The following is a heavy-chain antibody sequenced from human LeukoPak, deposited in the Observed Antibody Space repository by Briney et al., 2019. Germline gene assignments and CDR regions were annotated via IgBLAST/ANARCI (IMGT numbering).Heavy chain of an antibody. CDR3: AKVQPYSSSWYSIWFDP. CDR1: GFTFSSYD. Sequence: GGSLRLSCAASGFTFSSYDMHWVRQATGKGLEWVSAIGTAGDTYYPGSVKGRFTISRENAKNSLYLQMNSLRAEDTAVYYCAKVQPYSSSWYSIWFDPWGQGTLVTVSS. V-gene: IGHV3-13*01. J-gene: IGHJ5*02. CDR2: IGTAGDT. D-gene: IGHD6-13*01.